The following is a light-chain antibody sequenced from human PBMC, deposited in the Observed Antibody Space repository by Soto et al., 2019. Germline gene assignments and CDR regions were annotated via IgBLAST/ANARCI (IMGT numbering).Light chain of an antibody. CDR3: SSYTSSSTGV. J-gene: IGLJ3*02. Sequence: QSVLTQPASVTGYPGQSIFISCTGTSSDVSGYNYVSWYQQHPGKAPKLMIYEVSNRPSGVSDRFSGSKSGNTASLTISGLQAEDEADYYCSSYTSSSTGVFGGGTKLTVL. V-gene: IGLV2-14*01. CDR1: SSDVSGYNY. CDR2: EVS.